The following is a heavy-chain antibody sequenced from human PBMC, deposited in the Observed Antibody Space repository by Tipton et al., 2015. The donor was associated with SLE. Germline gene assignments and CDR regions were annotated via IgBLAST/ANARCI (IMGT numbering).Heavy chain of an antibody. CDR1: GFTFDDYT. J-gene: IGHJ3*02. CDR3: AKLRLDAFDI. D-gene: IGHD5-12*01. CDR2: ISWNSGSI. V-gene: IGHV3-9*01. Sequence: RSLRLSCVASGFTFDDYTMHWVRQAPGKGLEWVSGISWNSGSIGYADSVKGRFTISRDDANNSLYLRMNSLRAEDTALYYCAKLRLDAFDIWGQGTMVTVSS.